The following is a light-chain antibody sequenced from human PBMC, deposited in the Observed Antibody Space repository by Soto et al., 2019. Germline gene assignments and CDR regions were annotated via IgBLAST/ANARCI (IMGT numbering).Light chain of an antibody. J-gene: IGKJ5*01. CDR3: QQYGTSPIT. CDR1: QSVTSSY. Sequence: EIALTQSPGTLPLSPGERATLSCRASQSVTSSYLAWYQQRPGQAPRLLISDTSTRATGIPDRFSGSGSGTDFTLAISSLEPEDFAVYYCQQYGTSPITFGQGTRLDIK. V-gene: IGKV3-20*01. CDR2: DTS.